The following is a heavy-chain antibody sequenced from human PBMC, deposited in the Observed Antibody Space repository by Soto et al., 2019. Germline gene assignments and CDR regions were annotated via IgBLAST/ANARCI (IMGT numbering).Heavy chain of an antibody. D-gene: IGHD4-17*01. CDR2: VYYSGTT. Sequence: SETLSLTCSVSGGSVSDKTYYWSWIRQPPGKRLEWIGYVYYSGTTNYNPSLKSRVTISVDLSKNRFSLRLSSVTTADTALYYCARTTAVPNTLRSRYFFDYWGQGTLFTVSS. CDR1: GGSVSDKTYY. CDR3: ARTTAVPNTLRSRYFFDY. J-gene: IGHJ4*02. V-gene: IGHV4-61*01.